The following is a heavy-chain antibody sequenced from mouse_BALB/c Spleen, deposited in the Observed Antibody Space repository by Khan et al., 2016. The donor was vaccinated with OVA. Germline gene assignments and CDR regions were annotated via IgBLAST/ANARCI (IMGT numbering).Heavy chain of an antibody. CDR2: IRYSCST. V-gene: IGHV3-2*02. CDR1: GYSITSDYA. D-gene: IGHD1-1*01. CDR3: ARDYGSSYYYFDY. J-gene: IGHJ2*01. Sequence: VQLQEPGPGLVKPSQSLSLTCTVTGYSITSDYAWNWLRQFPGNKLEWMGYIRYSCSTSCNTSLKSQISSTRDTSKNQFFLQLHSVTTADTATYYCARDYGSSYYYFDYWGQGTTLPVSS.